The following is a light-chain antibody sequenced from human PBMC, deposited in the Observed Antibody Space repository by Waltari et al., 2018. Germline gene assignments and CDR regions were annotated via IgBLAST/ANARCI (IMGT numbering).Light chain of an antibody. J-gene: IGKJ2*01. CDR3: MQALQTPHT. V-gene: IGKV2-28*01. CDR1: PSLL. CDR2: LGS. Sequence: DIVMTQSPLSLPVTPGEPASISCRSSPSLLLDWYLQKPGQSPQLVIYLGSNRASGVPDRFSGSGSGTDFTLKISRVEAEDVGVYYCMQALQTPHTFGQGTKLEIK.